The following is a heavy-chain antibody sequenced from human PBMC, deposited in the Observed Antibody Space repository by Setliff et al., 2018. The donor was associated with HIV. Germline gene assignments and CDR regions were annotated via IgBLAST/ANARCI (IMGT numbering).Heavy chain of an antibody. J-gene: IGHJ5*02. CDR1: GFSFSTHD. Sequence: RLSCAASGFSFSTHDMNWVRQAPGKGLEWISYITSDGSVKYYADSVKGRFTISRDNAGTSLYLQMNSLKVEDTAVYYCTAGHYGPNPWGQGTPVTVSS. V-gene: IGHV3-48*03. CDR2: ITSDGSVK. D-gene: IGHD3-10*01. CDR3: TAGHYGPNP.